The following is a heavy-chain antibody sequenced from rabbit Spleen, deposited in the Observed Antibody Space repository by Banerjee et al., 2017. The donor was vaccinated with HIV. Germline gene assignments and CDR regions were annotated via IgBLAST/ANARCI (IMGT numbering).Heavy chain of an antibody. CDR3: ARDTSSSFSSYGMDL. CDR2: AYAGSSGFT. Sequence: QSLEESGGALVKPGASLTLTCKASGFSFNSGYDMCWVRQAPGKGLEWVACAYAGSSGFTYFATWAQGRFTISKISSTTVTLQMTRLTAADTATYFCARDTSSSFSSYGMDLWGQGTLVTVS. V-gene: IGHV1S40*01. D-gene: IGHD1-1*01. J-gene: IGHJ3*01. CDR1: GFSFNSGYD.